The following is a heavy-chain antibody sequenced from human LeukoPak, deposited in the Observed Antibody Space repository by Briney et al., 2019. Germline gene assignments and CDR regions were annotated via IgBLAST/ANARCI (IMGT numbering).Heavy chain of an antibody. D-gene: IGHD2-21*01. CDR1: GFTLSSYE. Sequence: GGSLRLSCAASGFTLSSYEMNWVRQAPGKGLEWVSYISSSGSTIYYADSVKGRFTISRDNAKNSLYLQMNSLRAEDTAVYYCARARIRGESGDYWGQGTLVTVSS. CDR2: ISSSGSTI. J-gene: IGHJ4*02. CDR3: ARARIRGESGDY. V-gene: IGHV3-48*03.